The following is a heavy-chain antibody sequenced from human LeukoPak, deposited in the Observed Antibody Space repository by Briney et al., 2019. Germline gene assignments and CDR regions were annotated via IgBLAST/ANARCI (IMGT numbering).Heavy chain of an antibody. Sequence: PGGSLRLSCAASGFTFSSYTMSWVRQAPGKGLEWVSTITTSDGNTYYADSVKGRFTVSRDNSKNTLFLQVNSLRAKDTAVYYCAKDGGLWVSAHWGDSWGRGTLVTVSS. CDR1: GFTFSSYT. D-gene: IGHD7-27*01. CDR2: ITTSDGNT. CDR3: AKDGGLWVSAHWGDS. V-gene: IGHV3-23*01. J-gene: IGHJ4*02.